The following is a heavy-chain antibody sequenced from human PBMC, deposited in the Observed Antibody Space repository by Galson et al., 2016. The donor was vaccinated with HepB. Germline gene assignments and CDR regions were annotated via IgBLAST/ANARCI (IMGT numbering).Heavy chain of an antibody. V-gene: IGHV2-70*01. D-gene: IGHD4-17*01. J-gene: IGHJ2*01. CDR1: GLSLSSSKVC. CDR2: IDWDDDE. CDR3: AFIPSPGTTVTNWYLHL. Sequence: PALVKPTQTLTLTCSFSGLSLSSSKVCVSWIRQPPGKALEWLALIDWDDDEYYSTSLKTRLTNSKDTSKNQVVLTVTHMDPIDTTTFYCAFIPSPGTTVTNWYLHLWGRGTLVTVSS.